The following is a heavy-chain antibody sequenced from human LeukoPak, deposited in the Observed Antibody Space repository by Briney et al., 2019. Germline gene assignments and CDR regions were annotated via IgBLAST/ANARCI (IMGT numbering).Heavy chain of an antibody. CDR2: VFYSGNT. CDR1: GGSISGYY. J-gene: IGHJ4*02. V-gene: IGHV4-59*08. Sequence: PSETLSLTCTVSGGSISGYYWSWIRQPPGKGLEWIGYVFYSGNTNYNPSLKSRVTISVDTPKNQFSLKLSSVTAADTAVYYCARHIRPDYWGQGTLVTVSS. CDR3: ARHIRPDY.